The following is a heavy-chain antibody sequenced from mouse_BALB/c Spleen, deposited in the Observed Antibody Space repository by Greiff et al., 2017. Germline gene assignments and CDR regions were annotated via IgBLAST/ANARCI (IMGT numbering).Heavy chain of an antibody. CDR1: GYTFTDYA. CDR2: ISTYYGNT. CDR3: ARDYGSSPHWYFDV. Sequence: VKLQESGPELVRPGVSVKISCKGSGYTFTDYAMHWVKQSHAKSLEWIGVISTYYGNTNYNQKFKGKATMTVDKSSSTAYMELARLTSEDSAIYYCARDYGSSPHWYFDVWGAGTTVTVSS. D-gene: IGHD1-1*01. J-gene: IGHJ1*01. V-gene: IGHV1-67*01.